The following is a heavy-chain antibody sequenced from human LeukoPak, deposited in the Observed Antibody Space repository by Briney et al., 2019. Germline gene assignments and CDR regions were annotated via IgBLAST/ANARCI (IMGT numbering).Heavy chain of an antibody. V-gene: IGHV4-59*11. Sequence: SETLSPTCTVSGGSISSHYWSWIRQPPGKGLEWIGYIYYSGSTNYNPSLKSRVTISVDTSKNQFSLKLSSVTAADTAVYYCARCKWGDWFAPWGQGTLVTVSS. CDR1: GGSISSHY. D-gene: IGHD7-27*01. CDR2: IYYSGST. CDR3: ARCKWGDWFAP. J-gene: IGHJ5*02.